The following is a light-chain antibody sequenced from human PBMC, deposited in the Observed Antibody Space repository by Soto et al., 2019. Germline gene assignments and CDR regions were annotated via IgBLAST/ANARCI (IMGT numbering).Light chain of an antibody. CDR3: QQYGSPR. Sequence: EIVMTQSPATLSVSPGERATLSCRASQSVSSSYLAWYQQKPGQAPRLLIYGASSRATGIPDRFRGSGSGTDFTLTISRLEPEDFAVYYCQQYGSPRFGGVTKVDIK. J-gene: IGKJ4*01. CDR1: QSVSSSY. V-gene: IGKV3-20*01. CDR2: GAS.